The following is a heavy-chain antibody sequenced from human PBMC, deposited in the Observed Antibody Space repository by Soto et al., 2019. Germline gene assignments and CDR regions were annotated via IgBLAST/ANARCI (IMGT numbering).Heavy chain of an antibody. J-gene: IGHJ4*02. CDR1: GYTFSNYG. CDR2: ISGHNGNT. Sequence: QVQLMQSGPEVKEPGASVKLSCKASGYTFSNYGLSWVRQAPGQGLEWMGWISGHNGNTIYAQKLQDRVTMTTDTSTRTAYMELRSLRSDDTAVYYCARQPRYSDADSWGPGTLVNVAS. V-gene: IGHV1-18*01. CDR3: ARQPRYSDADS. D-gene: IGHD5-18*01.